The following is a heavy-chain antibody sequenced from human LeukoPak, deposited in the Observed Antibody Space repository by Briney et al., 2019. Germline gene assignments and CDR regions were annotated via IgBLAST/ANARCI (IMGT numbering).Heavy chain of an antibody. CDR2: IYYDGST. J-gene: IGHJ3*02. V-gene: IGHV4-59*01. CDR3: ARDYGSGRSVAADAFDI. D-gene: IGHD3-10*01. CDR1: GGSISKYY. Sequence: SETLFLTCSVSGGSISKYYWSWIRQPRGTGLEWIGYIYYDGSTNYNPSLKSRVTISLDPSKKQFSLNLTSVTAADTGVYYCARDYGSGRSVAADAFDIWGQGTVVTVSS.